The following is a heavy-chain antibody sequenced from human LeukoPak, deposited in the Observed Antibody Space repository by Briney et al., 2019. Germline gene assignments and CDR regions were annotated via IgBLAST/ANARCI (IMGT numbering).Heavy chain of an antibody. D-gene: IGHD3-9*01. J-gene: IGHJ5*02. CDR3: ARELGEYYDILTGYYTPRGDWFDP. Sequence: SETLSLTSTVSGGSISSYYWSWIRQPAGKGLEWIGRIYTSGSTNYNPSLKSRVTMSVDTSKNQFSLKLSSVTAADTAVYYCARELGEYYDILTGYYTPRGDWFDPWGQGTLVTVSS. V-gene: IGHV4-4*07. CDR2: IYTSGST. CDR1: GGSISSYY.